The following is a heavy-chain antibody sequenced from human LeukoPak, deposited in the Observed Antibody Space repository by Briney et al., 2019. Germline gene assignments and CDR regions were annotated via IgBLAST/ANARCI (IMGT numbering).Heavy chain of an antibody. D-gene: IGHD4-17*01. CDR2: INPNSGGT. V-gene: IGHV1-2*02. J-gene: IGHJ3*02. CDR3: AVNYGDYFLHEVDI. CDR1: GYTFTGYY. Sequence: ASVKVSCKASGYTFTGYYMHWVRQAPGQGLEWMGWINPNSGGTNYAQKFQGRVTMTRDTSISTAYMELSRLRSDDTAVYYCAVNYGDYFLHEVDIWGQGTMVTVSS.